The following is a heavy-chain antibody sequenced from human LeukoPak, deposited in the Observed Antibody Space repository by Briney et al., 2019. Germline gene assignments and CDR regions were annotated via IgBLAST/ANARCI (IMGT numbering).Heavy chain of an antibody. CDR1: GGTFSSYA. CDR3: ARGRSGSYYVGTFDY. Sequence: GASVKVSCKASGGTFSSYAISWVRQAPGQGLEWMGGIIPIFGTANYAQKFQGRVTITADESTSTAYMELSSLRSEDTAVYYCARGRSGSYYVGTFDYWGQGTLVTVSS. J-gene: IGHJ4*02. V-gene: IGHV1-69*13. CDR2: IIPIFGTA. D-gene: IGHD1-26*01.